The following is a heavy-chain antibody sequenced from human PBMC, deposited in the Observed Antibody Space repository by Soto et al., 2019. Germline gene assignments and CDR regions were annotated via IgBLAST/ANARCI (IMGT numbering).Heavy chain of an antibody. CDR3: AGFVVPASRNTGFDY. Sequence: PSETLPLTCTVSGVSINTNNYYWGWVRQPPGKGLEWIGNIFYSGSTFYNPSLRSRLTISVDTSKNQFSLRLNSVTAADAAVYYCAGFVVPASRNTGFDYWGQGTLVTVSS. CDR2: IFYSGST. J-gene: IGHJ4*02. CDR1: GVSINTNNYY. D-gene: IGHD2-15*01. V-gene: IGHV4-39*01.